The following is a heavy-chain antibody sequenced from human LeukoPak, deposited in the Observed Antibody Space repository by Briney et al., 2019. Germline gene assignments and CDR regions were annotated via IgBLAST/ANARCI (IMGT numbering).Heavy chain of an antibody. CDR2: MNPNSGNT. CDR3: ARGQWVTTDLDVFDP. D-gene: IGHD2-21*02. J-gene: IGHJ5*02. V-gene: IGHV1-8*01. CDR1: GYTFTSYD. Sequence: ASVKVSCKASGYTFTSYDINWVRQATGQGLEWMGWMNPNSGNTGYAQKFQGRVTMTRNTSISTVYMELSSLRSEDTAVYYCARGQWVTTDLDVFDPWGQGTLVTVSS.